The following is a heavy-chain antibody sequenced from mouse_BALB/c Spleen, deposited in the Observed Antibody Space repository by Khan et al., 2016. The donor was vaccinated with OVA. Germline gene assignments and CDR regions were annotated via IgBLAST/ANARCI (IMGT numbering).Heavy chain of an antibody. CDR3: SRGRYYYGTPFDY. Sequence: VQLVETGGGLVRPGNSLKLSCVTSGFTFSYYRMHWLRQFSGKRLEWIAVITVKSDNSGANYAESVKGRFTISRDDSKSSVYLQMNRLREEDTATYYCSRGRYYYGTPFDYWGQGTTLTVSS. V-gene: IGHV13-2*02. J-gene: IGHJ2*01. CDR1: GFTFSYYR. D-gene: IGHD1-1*01. CDR2: ITVKSDNSGA.